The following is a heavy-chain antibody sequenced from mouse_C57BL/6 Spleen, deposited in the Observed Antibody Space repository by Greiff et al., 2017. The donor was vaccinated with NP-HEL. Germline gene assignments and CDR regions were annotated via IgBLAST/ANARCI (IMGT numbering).Heavy chain of an antibody. CDR1: GFTFSDYY. CDR3: AREAYYDYDGDYFDY. V-gene: IGHV5-16*01. J-gene: IGHJ2*01. Sequence: EVQVVESEGGLVQPGSSMKLSCTASGFTFSDYYMAWVRQVPEKGLEWVANINYDGSSTYYLDSLKSRFIISRDNAKNILYLQMSSLKSEDTATYYCAREAYYDYDGDYFDYWGQGTTLTVSS. D-gene: IGHD2-4*01. CDR2: INYDGSST.